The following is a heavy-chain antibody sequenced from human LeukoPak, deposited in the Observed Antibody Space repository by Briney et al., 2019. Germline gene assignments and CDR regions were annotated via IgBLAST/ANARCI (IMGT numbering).Heavy chain of an antibody. V-gene: IGHV1-46*01. CDR3: ARDYGGEANDY. Sequence: ASVKVSCKASGGTFSSYAISWVRQAPGQGLEWMGIINPSGGSTSYAQKFQGRVTMTRDTSTSTVYMELSSLRSEDTAVYYCARDYGGEANDYWGQGTLVTVSS. CDR2: INPSGGST. CDR1: GGTFSSYA. D-gene: IGHD4-23*01. J-gene: IGHJ4*02.